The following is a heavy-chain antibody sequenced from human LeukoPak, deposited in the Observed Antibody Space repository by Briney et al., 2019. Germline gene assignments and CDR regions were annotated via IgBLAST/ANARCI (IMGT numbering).Heavy chain of an antibody. V-gene: IGHV3-21*01. Sequence: GGSLRLSCAASGFTFSSYSMNWVRQAPGKGLEWVSSISSSSSYIYYADSAKGRFTISRDNAKNSLYLQMNSLRAEDTAVYYCARDLTHDAFDIWGQGTMVTVSS. D-gene: IGHD1-14*01. CDR1: GFTFSSYS. CDR3: ARDLTHDAFDI. J-gene: IGHJ3*02. CDR2: ISSSSSYI.